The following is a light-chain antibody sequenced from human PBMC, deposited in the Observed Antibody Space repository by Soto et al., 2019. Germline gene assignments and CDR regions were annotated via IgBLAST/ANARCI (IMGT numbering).Light chain of an antibody. V-gene: IGLV2-14*03. CDR1: SSDIGGHDD. CDR2: GVT. J-gene: IGLJ1*01. Sequence: QSVLTQPASMSGSPGQSITISCTGTSSDIGGHDDVSWYQQHPGKVPKLLIYGVTDRPSGVSNRFSGSKSGNVASLTISGLQAEDEADYYCCSYTSDLTPYVFGTGTKVTVL. CDR3: CSYTSDLTPYV.